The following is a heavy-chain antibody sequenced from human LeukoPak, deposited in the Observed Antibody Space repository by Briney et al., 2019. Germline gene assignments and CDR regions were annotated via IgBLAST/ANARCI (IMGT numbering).Heavy chain of an antibody. CDR3: AKDMAYDSSGYMGD. V-gene: IGHV3-9*01. J-gene: IGHJ4*02. CDR1: GFTFSSYA. CDR2: ISWNSGSI. Sequence: AGGSLRLSCAASGFTFSSYAMHWVRQAPGKGLEWVSGISWNSGSIGYADSVKGRFTISRDNAKNSLYLQMNSLRAEDTALYYCAKDMAYDSSGYMGDWGQGTLVTVSS. D-gene: IGHD3-22*01.